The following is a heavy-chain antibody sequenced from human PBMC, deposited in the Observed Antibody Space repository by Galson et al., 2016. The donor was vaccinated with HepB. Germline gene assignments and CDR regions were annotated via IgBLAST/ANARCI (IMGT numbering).Heavy chain of an antibody. Sequence: SLRLSCAASGFTFSRMNWVRQAPGKGLEWVANIKQDGSQKYYVDSVRGRFTISRDRAENSLHLQMSSLRAEDTAVYYCAGKRSDNYGMDVWGQGTTVTVSS. CDR2: IKQDGSQK. CDR3: AGKRSDNYGMDV. J-gene: IGHJ6*02. D-gene: IGHD4-17*01. CDR1: GFTFSR. V-gene: IGHV3-7*01.